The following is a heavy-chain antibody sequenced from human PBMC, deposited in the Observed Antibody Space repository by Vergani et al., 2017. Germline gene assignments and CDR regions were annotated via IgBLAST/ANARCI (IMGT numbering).Heavy chain of an antibody. D-gene: IGHD6-13*01. CDR3: AKDQLWQQLVTGLGDY. V-gene: IGHV3-30*18. J-gene: IGHJ4*02. CDR1: GFTFSSYG. CDR2: ISYDGSNK. Sequence: QVQLVESGGGVVQPGRSLRLSCAASGFTFSSYGMHWVRQAPGKGLEWVAVISYDGSNKYYADSVKGRFTISRDNSKNTLYLQMNSLRAEDTAVYYCAKDQLWQQLVTGLGDYWGQGTLVTVSS.